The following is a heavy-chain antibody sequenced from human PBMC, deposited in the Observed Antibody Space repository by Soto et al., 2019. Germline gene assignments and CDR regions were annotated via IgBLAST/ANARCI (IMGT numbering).Heavy chain of an antibody. V-gene: IGHV1-2*04. CDR1: GYTFTGYY. J-gene: IGHJ6*02. CDR3: ARVAKGYYYYGMDV. CDR2: INPNSGGT. Sequence: QVQLVQSGAEVKKPGASVKVSCKASGYTFTGYYMHWVRQAPGQGREWMGWINPNSGGTNYAQKFQGWVTMTRDTSISTAYMELSRLRSDDTAVYYCARVAKGYYYYGMDVWGQGTTVTVSS.